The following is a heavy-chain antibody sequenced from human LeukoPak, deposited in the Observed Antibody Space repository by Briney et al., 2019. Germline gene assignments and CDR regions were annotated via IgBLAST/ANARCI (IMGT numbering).Heavy chain of an antibody. J-gene: IGHJ4*02. CDR1: GFTFSNYR. D-gene: IGHD3-10*01. Sequence: QPGGSLRLPCAASGFTFSNYRMHWVRQTPGKGLVWVSRINSDGSSTNYADSVKGRLTISRDNAKNSLYLQMNSLRDEDTAAYYCARGGSGSNYPFDDWGQGTLVTVSS. CDR3: ARGGSGSNYPFDD. V-gene: IGHV3-74*01. CDR2: INSDGSST.